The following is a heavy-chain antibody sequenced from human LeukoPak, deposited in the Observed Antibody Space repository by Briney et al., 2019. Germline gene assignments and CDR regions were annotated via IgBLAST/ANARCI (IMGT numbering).Heavy chain of an antibody. CDR2: INPSGGST. Sequence: ASVKVSCKASGYTFTSYYMHWVRQAPGQGLEWMGIINPSGGSTSYAQKFQGRVTITADESTSTAYMELSSLRSEDTAVYYCARSYCTNGVCYNYFDYWGQGTLVTVSS. CDR3: ARSYCTNGVCYNYFDY. V-gene: IGHV1-46*01. D-gene: IGHD2-8*01. J-gene: IGHJ4*02. CDR1: GYTFTSYY.